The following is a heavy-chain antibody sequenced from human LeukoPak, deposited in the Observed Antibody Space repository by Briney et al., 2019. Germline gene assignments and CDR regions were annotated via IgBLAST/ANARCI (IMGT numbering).Heavy chain of an antibody. D-gene: IGHD3-10*01. CDR2: ISAYNGNT. V-gene: IGHV1-18*01. CDR3: ARGLGSGSYRPRDYYMDV. J-gene: IGHJ6*03. CDR1: GYTFTSYG. Sequence: ASVKVSCKASGYTFTSYGISWVRQAPGQGLEWMGWISAYNGNTNYAQKLQGRVTMTTDTSTSTAYMELRSLRSDDTAVYYCARGLGSGSYRPRDYYMDVWGKGTTVTISS.